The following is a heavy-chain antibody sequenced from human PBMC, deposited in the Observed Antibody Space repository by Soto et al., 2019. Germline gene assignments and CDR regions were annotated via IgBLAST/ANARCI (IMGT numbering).Heavy chain of an antibody. Sequence: QVQLVQSGAEVKKPGSSVKVSCKASGGTFSSYAISWVRQAPGQGLEWMGGIIPIFGTANYAQKFQGRVTITADESTSTAYMELSSLRSEDTAVYYCARDAVGIARGLLRLGRNYYYYGMDVWGQGTTVTVSS. J-gene: IGHJ6*02. CDR2: IIPIFGTA. D-gene: IGHD6-13*01. V-gene: IGHV1-69*01. CDR3: ARDAVGIARGLLRLGRNYYYYGMDV. CDR1: GGTFSSYA.